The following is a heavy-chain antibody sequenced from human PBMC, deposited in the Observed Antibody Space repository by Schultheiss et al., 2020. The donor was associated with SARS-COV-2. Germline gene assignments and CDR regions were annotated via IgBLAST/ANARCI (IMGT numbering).Heavy chain of an antibody. CDR3: ARDGGEAVAGPTDWFDP. CDR1: GFTFSSYA. CDR2: ISSSSSYT. J-gene: IGHJ5*02. V-gene: IGHV3-21*05. Sequence: VGSLRLSCAASGFTFSSYAMHWVRQAPGKGLEWVSYISSSSSYTNYADSVKGRFTISRDNAKNSLYLQMNSLRAEDTAVYYCARDGGEAVAGPTDWFDPWGQGTLVTVSS. D-gene: IGHD6-19*01.